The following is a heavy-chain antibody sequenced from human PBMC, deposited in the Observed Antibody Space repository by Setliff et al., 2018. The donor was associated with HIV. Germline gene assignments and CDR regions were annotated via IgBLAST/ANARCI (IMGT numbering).Heavy chain of an antibody. D-gene: IGHD3-3*01. V-gene: IGHV4-34*01. CDR1: GTSFSDYY. CDR3: MRGRSITIFGVAYFDF. CDR2: VNHSGTT. J-gene: IGHJ4*02. Sequence: SETLSLTCAVYGTSFSDYYWTWIRQPLGKGLEWIGGVNHSGTTNYNTSLKSRVTISVDMSNNQFSLKVTSVTAADTAVYYCMRGRSITIFGVAYFDFWGQGTQVTAPQ.